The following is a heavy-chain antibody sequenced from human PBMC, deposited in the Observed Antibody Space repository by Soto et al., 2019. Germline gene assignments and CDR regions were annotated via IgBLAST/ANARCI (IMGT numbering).Heavy chain of an antibody. CDR1: GYTFTGYH. CDR3: ARDYSSSWYNWFDP. CDR2: ISAYNGNT. Sequence: GASVKVSCKASGYTFTGYHMRWVRQAPGQGLEWMGWISAYNGNTNYAQKLQGRVTMTTDTSTSTAYMELRSLRSDDTAVYYCARDYSSSWYNWFDPWGQGTLVTVS. J-gene: IGHJ5*02. V-gene: IGHV1-18*04. D-gene: IGHD6-13*01.